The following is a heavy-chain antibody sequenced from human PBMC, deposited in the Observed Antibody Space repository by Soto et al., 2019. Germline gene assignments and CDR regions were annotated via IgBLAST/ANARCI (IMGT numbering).Heavy chain of an antibody. CDR1: GYSFTSYW. J-gene: IGHJ6*02. D-gene: IGHD4-17*01. CDR3: ARAYKNMGDYVPHYYYYGMDV. Sequence: PGESLKISCKGSGYSFTSYWISWVRQMPGKGLEWMGRIDPSDSYTNYSPSFQGHVTISADKSISTAYLQWSSLKASDTAMYYCARAYKNMGDYVPHYYYYGMDVWGQGTTVTVSS. CDR2: IDPSDSYT. V-gene: IGHV5-10-1*01.